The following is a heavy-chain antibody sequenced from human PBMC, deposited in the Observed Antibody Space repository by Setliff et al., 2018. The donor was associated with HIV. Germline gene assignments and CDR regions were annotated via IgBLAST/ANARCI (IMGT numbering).Heavy chain of an antibody. D-gene: IGHD4-4*01. CDR2: INSDGSST. CDR1: GFTFSCYS. CDR3: ARSSLYSNYGPFDY. V-gene: IGHV3-74*01. J-gene: IGHJ4*02. Sequence: GGSLRLSCAASGFTFSCYSMNWVRQAPGKGLEWVSFINSDGSSTSYADSVKGRFTISRDNAKNTLYLQMNSLRAEDTAVYYCARSSLYSNYGPFDYWGQGTLVTVSS.